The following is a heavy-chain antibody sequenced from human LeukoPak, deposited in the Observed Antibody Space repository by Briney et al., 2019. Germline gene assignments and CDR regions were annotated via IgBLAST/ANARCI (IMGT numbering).Heavy chain of an antibody. CDR3: ARARDTAMVAAFDY. Sequence: SETLSLTCTVSGGSISSGGYYWSWIRQPPGKGLEWIGYIYHSGSTYYNPSLKSRVTISVDRSKNQFSLKLSSVTAADTAVYYCARARDTAMVAAFDYWGQGTLVTVSS. J-gene: IGHJ4*02. D-gene: IGHD5-18*01. CDR2: IYHSGST. V-gene: IGHV4-30-2*01. CDR1: GGSISSGGYY.